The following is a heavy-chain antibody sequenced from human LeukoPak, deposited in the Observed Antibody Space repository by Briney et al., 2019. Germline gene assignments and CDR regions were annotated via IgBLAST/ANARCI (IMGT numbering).Heavy chain of an antibody. J-gene: IGHJ5*02. CDR3: ARAGYSSSWYELWFDP. CDR1: GGSISSYY. Sequence: SETLSLTCTVSGGSISSYYWSWIRQPLGKGLEWIGYIYYSGSTNYNPSLKSRVTISVDTSKDQFSLKLSSVTAADTAVYYCARAGYSSSWYELWFDPWGQGTLVTVSS. D-gene: IGHD6-13*01. V-gene: IGHV4-59*01. CDR2: IYYSGST.